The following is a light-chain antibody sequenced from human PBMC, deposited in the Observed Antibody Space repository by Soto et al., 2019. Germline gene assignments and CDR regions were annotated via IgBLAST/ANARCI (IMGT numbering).Light chain of an antibody. CDR1: QSVSSNY. V-gene: IGKV3-20*01. J-gene: IGKJ4*01. CDR2: GAF. Sequence: ENVLTHSPGTLSLSPGERATLSCRASQSVSSNYLAWYQQKPGQAPRLLIYGAFSRATGVPDRFSGSVSGTDFTLTISSLEPEDFVVYYCQQYGSSPLTFGGGTKVDIK. CDR3: QQYGSSPLT.